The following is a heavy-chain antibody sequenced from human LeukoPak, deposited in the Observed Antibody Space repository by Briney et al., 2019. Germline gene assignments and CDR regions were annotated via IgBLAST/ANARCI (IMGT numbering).Heavy chain of an antibody. J-gene: IGHJ4*02. CDR3: AKAGSSSWYLDY. CDR1: GFTFSTYA. CDR2: VSGSGDGSAGIT. Sequence: TGGPLRLSCAASGFTFSTYAMSWVRQAPGKGLEWVSAVSGSGDGSAGITYYADSVKGRFTISRDNSKNTPFLQVSSLRGDDTAVYYCAKAGSSSWYLDYWGQGTLVTVSS. V-gene: IGHV3-23*01. D-gene: IGHD6-13*01.